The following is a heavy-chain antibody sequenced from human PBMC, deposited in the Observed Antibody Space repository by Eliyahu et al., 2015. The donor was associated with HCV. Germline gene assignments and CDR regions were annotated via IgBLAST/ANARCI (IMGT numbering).Heavy chain of an antibody. J-gene: IGHJ6*02. CDR2: IYYSGST. V-gene: IGHV4-59*08. Sequence: GLEWIGYIYYSGSTNYHPSLKSRVTISVDTSKNQFFLRLSSVTAADTAVYYCARLSSGSFYYGMDVWGQGTTVTVSS. CDR3: ARLSSGSFYYGMDV. D-gene: IGHD1-26*01.